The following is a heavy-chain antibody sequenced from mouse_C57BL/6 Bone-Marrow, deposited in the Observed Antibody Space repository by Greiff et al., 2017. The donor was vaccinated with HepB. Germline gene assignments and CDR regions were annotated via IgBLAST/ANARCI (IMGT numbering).Heavy chain of an antibody. CDR1: GFTFSSYA. Sequence: EVQGVESGGGLVKPGGSLKLSCAASGFTFSSYAMSWVRQTPEKRLEWVATISDGGSYTYYPDNVKGRFTISRDNAKNNLYLQMSHLKSEDTALYYCAREWHGYYVNYAMDYWGQGTSVTVSS. CDR3: AREWHGYYVNYAMDY. CDR2: ISDGGSYT. V-gene: IGHV5-4*01. J-gene: IGHJ4*01. D-gene: IGHD2-3*01.